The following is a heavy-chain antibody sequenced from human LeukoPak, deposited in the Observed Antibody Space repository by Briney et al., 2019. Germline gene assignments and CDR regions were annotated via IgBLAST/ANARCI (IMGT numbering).Heavy chain of an antibody. J-gene: IGHJ4*02. Sequence: PGGSLRLSCAASGFTFSSYAMHWVRQAPGKGLEWVAVISYDGSNKYYADSVKGRFTISRDNSKNTLYLQMNSLRAEDTAVYYCAAPQGVYGDYAIDYWGQGTLVTVSS. D-gene: IGHD4-17*01. CDR1: GFTFSSYA. V-gene: IGHV3-30*04. CDR3: AAPQGVYGDYAIDY. CDR2: ISYDGSNK.